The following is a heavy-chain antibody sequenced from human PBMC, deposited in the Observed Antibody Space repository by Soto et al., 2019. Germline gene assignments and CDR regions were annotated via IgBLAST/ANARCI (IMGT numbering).Heavy chain of an antibody. V-gene: IGHV1-69*13. CDR2: IIPLFGTA. CDR3: ARDGTLYDSTAYYYLY. D-gene: IGHD3-22*01. J-gene: IGHJ4*02. CDR1: GGTFSSYG. Sequence: SVKVSCKASGGTFSSYGINWVRQAPGQGLEWMGGIIPLFGTANYAQKFQGRVTITADDSTSTAYMELSSLRSEDTAVYYCARDGTLYDSTAYYYLYWGQGTLVTVSS.